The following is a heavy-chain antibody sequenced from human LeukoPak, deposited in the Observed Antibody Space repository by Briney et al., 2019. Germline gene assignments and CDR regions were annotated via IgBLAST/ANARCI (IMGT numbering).Heavy chain of an antibody. CDR2: ILSDGNND. V-gene: IGHV3-30*18. CDR1: GFTFSSNA. J-gene: IGHJ4*02. CDR3: AKDFQGRWTIDY. Sequence: GGSLRLSCAASGFTFSSNAIHWVRQVPGKGLEWVAMILSDGNNDYYADSVKGRFTISRDNSKNTLYLQMNSLRPEDTAVHYCAKDFQGRWTIDYWGQGTLVTVSP. D-gene: IGHD3/OR15-3a*01.